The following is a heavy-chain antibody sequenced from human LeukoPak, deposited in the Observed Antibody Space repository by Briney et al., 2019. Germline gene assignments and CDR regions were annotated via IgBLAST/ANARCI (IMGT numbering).Heavy chain of an antibody. CDR3: AGGVYYYGSGSHY. V-gene: IGHV4-59*08. Sequence: PSETLSLTCTVSGGSISSYYWSWTRQPPGKGLEWIGYIYYSGSTNYNPSLKSRVTISVDTSKNQFSLKLSSVTAADTAVYYCAGGVYYYGSGSHYWGQGTLVTVSS. CDR1: GGSISSYY. J-gene: IGHJ4*02. CDR2: IYYSGST. D-gene: IGHD3-10*01.